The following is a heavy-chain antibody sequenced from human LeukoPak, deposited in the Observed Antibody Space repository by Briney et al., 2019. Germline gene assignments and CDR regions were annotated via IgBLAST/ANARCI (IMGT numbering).Heavy chain of an antibody. CDR1: GGTFTGYY. D-gene: IGHD5-12*01. V-gene: IGHV1-2*06. J-gene: IGHJ3*02. CDR2: INPNSGGT. Sequence: ASVKVSCKASGGTFTGYYMHWVRQAPGQGLEWMGRINPNSGGTNYAQKFQGRVTMTRGTSISTAYMELSRLRSDDTAVYYCARDTPATMGAFDIWGQGTMVTVSS. CDR3: ARDTPATMGAFDI.